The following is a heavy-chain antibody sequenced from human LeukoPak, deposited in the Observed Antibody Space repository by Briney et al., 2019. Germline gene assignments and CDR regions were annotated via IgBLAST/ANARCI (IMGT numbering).Heavy chain of an antibody. V-gene: IGHV3-53*01. Sequence: GGSLRLSCAASGFTVSNGYMSWVRQAPGKGLEWVSVIYSGGTTYYADSVKGRFTISRDNAKNTLYLQMNSLRAEDTAVYYCAIPTASYYGMDVWGQGTTVTVSS. J-gene: IGHJ6*02. CDR3: AIPTASYYGMDV. CDR1: GFTVSNGY. D-gene: IGHD1-26*01. CDR2: IYSGGTT.